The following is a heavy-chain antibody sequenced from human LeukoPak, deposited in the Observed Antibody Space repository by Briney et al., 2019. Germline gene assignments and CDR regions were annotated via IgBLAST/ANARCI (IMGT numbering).Heavy chain of an antibody. CDR2: ISYSGST. Sequence: PSETLSLTCTVSGGSISSYYWSWIRQPPGRGLEWIGYISYSGSTNYNPSLKSRVTISVDTSKNQFSLKLSSVTAADTAVYYCARVRVDTAKARSPTYYYYGMDVWGQGTTVTVSS. CDR3: ARVRVDTAKARSPTYYYYGMDV. D-gene: IGHD5-18*01. V-gene: IGHV4-59*01. CDR1: GGSISSYY. J-gene: IGHJ6*02.